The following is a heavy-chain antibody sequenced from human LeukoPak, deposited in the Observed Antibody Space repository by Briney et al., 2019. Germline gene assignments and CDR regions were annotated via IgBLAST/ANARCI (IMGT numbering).Heavy chain of an antibody. CDR1: GFTFSSYA. J-gene: IGHJ4*02. CDR3: ARDSPLADY. Sequence: GGSLRPSCAASGFTFSSYAMHWARQAPGKGLEWVAVISYDGSNKYYADSVKGRFTISRDNSKNTLYLQMNSLRAEDTAVYYCARDSPLADYWGQGTLVTVSS. V-gene: IGHV3-30-3*01. CDR2: ISYDGSNK. D-gene: IGHD6-13*01.